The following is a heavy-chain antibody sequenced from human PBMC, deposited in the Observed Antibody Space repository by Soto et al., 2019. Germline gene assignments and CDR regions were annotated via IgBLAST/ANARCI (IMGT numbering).Heavy chain of an antibody. V-gene: IGHV3-30*18. CDR3: AKDFIGYCSSVNCHIFDF. CDR1: GFSFSSYA. Sequence: QVPLVESGGGVVQPGRSLRLSCEASGFSFSSYAIHWVRQAPGKGLEWVAGISNDGGKEHYSDSVKGRFTISTDKSKNTVYLQMSSLTSEDTAVYYCAKDFIGYCSSVNCHIFDFWGQGTPVTVLS. J-gene: IGHJ4*02. CDR2: ISNDGGKE. D-gene: IGHD2-15*01.